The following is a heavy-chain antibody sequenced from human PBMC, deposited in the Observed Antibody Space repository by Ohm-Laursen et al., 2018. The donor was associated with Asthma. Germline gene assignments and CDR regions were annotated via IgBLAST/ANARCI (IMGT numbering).Heavy chain of an antibody. D-gene: IGHD3-10*01. J-gene: IGHJ4*02. CDR3: ASHYGSGSYHFDY. CDR2: IYYSGST. Sequence: GTLSLTCTVSGGSISSYYWSWIRQPPGKGLEWIGYIYYSGSTNYNPSLKSRVTISVDTSKNQFSLKLSSVTAADTAVYYCASHYGSGSYHFDYWGQGTLVTVSS. V-gene: IGHV4-59*01. CDR1: GGSISSYY.